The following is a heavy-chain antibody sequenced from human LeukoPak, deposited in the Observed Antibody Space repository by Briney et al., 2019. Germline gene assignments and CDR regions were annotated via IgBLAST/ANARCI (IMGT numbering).Heavy chain of an antibody. D-gene: IGHD4-17*01. CDR2: IYYSGST. J-gene: IGHJ5*02. CDR1: GGSISSGGYY. CDR3: ARVRTDYGDYVDWFDP. V-gene: IGHV4-31*03. Sequence: SETLSLTCTVSGGSISSGGYYWSWIRQHPGKGLGWIGYIYYSGSTYYNPSLKSRVTISVDTSKNQFSLKLSSVTAADTAVYYCARVRTDYGDYVDWFDPWGQGTLVTVSS.